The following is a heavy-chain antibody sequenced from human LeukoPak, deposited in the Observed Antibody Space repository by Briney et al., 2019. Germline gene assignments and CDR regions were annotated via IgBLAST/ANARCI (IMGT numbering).Heavy chain of an antibody. J-gene: IGHJ4*02. Sequence: PGGSLRLSCAASGFTVSNYWMSWVRQAPGTGLEWVANIKQDGSDRNYVTSVRGRFTISRDNAESSLYLQMNSLRAEDTAVYYCVRNLAVAGTCFDSWGQGTLVTVSS. CDR2: IKQDGSDR. V-gene: IGHV3-7*03. D-gene: IGHD6-19*01. CDR3: VRNLAVAGTCFDS. CDR1: GFTVSNYW.